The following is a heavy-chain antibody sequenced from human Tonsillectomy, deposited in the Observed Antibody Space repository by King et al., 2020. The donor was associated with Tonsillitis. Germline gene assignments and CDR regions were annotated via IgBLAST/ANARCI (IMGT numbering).Heavy chain of an antibody. V-gene: IGHV6-1*01. J-gene: IGHJ3*01. D-gene: IGHD6-19*01. CDR1: GDSVSSNSAT. CDR3: ASSGGGKWLAHDAFDF. Sequence: VQLPQPGPGLVKPSQTLSLTCAISGDSVSSNSATWNWIRQSPSRGLEWLGRTYYRSEWYNDYAVSVKSRITINPDTSKNHFSLHLNSVTPEDTAVYYCASSGGGKWLAHDAFDFWGQGTMVTVSS. CDR2: TYYRSEWYN.